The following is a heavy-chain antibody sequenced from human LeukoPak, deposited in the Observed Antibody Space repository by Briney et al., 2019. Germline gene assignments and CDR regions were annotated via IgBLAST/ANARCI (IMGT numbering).Heavy chain of an antibody. CDR3: ASNPYASGTYGY. V-gene: IGHV1-2*02. Sequence: GASVKVSCKASGFTFNGYYMHSVPQAPGQGLEWMGCIIPNSGGTNYARKFQGRVTMTRDTSISTDYMELSSLRSDDTAVYYCASNPYASGTYGYWGQGTLVTVSS. D-gene: IGHD3-10*01. CDR2: IIPNSGGT. CDR1: GFTFNGYY. J-gene: IGHJ4*02.